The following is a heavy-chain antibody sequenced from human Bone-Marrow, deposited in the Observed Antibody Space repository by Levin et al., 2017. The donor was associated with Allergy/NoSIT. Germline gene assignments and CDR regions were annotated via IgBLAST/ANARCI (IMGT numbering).Heavy chain of an antibody. CDR3: ARAPWGAMADFDY. CDR2: IYYSGST. V-gene: IGHV4-59*01. CDR1: GGSISSYY. J-gene: IGHJ4*02. D-gene: IGHD3-16*01. Sequence: GSLRLSCTVSGGSISSYYWSWIRQPPGKGLEWIGYIYYSGSTNYNPSLKSRVTISVDTSKNQFSLKLSSVTAADTAVYYCARAPWGAMADFDYWGQGTLVTVSS.